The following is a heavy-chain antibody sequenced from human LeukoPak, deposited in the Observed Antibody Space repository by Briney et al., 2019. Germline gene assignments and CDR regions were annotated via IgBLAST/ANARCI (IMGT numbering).Heavy chain of an antibody. CDR3: AGGGGYSYGYDY. D-gene: IGHD5-18*01. CDR1: GYTFTGYY. CDR2: INPNSGGT. Sequence: ALVKVSCKASGYTFTGYYMHWVRQAPGQGLEWMGRINPNSGGTNYAQKFQGRVTMTRDTSISTAYMELSRLRSDDTAVYYCAGGGGYSYGYDYWGQGTLVTVSS. J-gene: IGHJ4*02. V-gene: IGHV1-2*06.